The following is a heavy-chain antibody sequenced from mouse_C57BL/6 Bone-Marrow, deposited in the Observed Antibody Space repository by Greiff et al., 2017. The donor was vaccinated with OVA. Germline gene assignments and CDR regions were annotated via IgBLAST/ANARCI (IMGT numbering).Heavy chain of an antibody. Sequence: DVQLQESGPGLVKPSQSLSLTCSVTGYSITSGYYWNWIRQFPGNKLEWMGYISYDGSNNYNPSLKNRISITRDTSKNQFFLKLNSVTTEDTATYYCARDRELGRNYFDYWGQGTTLTVSS. CDR1: GYSITSGYY. V-gene: IGHV3-6*01. CDR3: ARDRELGRNYFDY. J-gene: IGHJ2*01. CDR2: ISYDGSN. D-gene: IGHD4-1*01.